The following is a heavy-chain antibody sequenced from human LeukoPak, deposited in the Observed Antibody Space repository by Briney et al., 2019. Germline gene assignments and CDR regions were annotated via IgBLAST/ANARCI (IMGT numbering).Heavy chain of an antibody. D-gene: IGHD3-10*01. Sequence: SETLSLTCAVYGGSFSGYYWSWIRQPPGKGLEWIGEINHSGSTNYNPSLKSRVTISVDTSKNQFSLKLSSVTAADTAVYYCARSNYGSGSYYISCWGQGTLVTVSS. V-gene: IGHV4-34*01. CDR1: GGSFSGYY. CDR2: INHSGST. J-gene: IGHJ4*02. CDR3: ARSNYGSGSYYISC.